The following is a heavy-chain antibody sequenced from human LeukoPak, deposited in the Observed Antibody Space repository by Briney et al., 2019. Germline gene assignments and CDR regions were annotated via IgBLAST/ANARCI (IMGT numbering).Heavy chain of an antibody. V-gene: IGHV1-69*13. CDR3: ARDQAEYYYDSSGYSLGFDP. Sequence: APVKVSCKASGGTFSSYAISWVRQAPGQGLEWMGGIIPIFGTANYAQKFQGRVTITADESTSTAYMELSSLRSEDTAVYYCARDQAEYYYDSSGYSLGFDPWGQGTLVTVSS. D-gene: IGHD3-22*01. CDR1: GGTFSSYA. J-gene: IGHJ5*02. CDR2: IIPIFGTA.